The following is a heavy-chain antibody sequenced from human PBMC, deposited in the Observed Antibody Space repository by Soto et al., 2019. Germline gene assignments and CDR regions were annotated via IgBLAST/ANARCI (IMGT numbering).Heavy chain of an antibody. CDR3: ARVCGGDCHYGMEV. CDR2: IYYSGST. CDR1: GGSISSYY. J-gene: IGHJ6*02. D-gene: IGHD2-21*02. V-gene: IGHV4-59*06. Sequence: SETLSLTCTVSGGSISSYYWSWIRQHPGKGLEWIGFIYYSGSTYYNPSLKSRVTMSVDTSKNQFSLKLSSVTAADTAVYYCARVCGGDCHYGMEVWGQGTTVTVSS.